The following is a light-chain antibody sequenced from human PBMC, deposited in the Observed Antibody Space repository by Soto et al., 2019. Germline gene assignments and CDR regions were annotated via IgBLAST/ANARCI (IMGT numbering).Light chain of an antibody. CDR3: YSYTSSSTVL. J-gene: IGLJ2*01. V-gene: IGLV2-14*01. CDR2: DVS. CDR1: SSDVGGYNY. Sequence: QSALTQPASVSGSPGQSITFSCTGTSSDVGGYNYVSWYQQHPDKAPKLMIYDVSNRRSGVSNRFSGSKSGNTASLTISGLQAEDEADYYCYSYTSSSTVLFGGGTKLTVL.